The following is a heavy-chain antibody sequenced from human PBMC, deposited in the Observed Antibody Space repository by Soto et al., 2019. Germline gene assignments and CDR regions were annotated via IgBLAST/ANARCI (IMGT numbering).Heavy chain of an antibody. CDR3: ARWERSSSSPRDAFDI. CDR2: INHSGST. D-gene: IGHD6-6*01. Sequence: SETLSLTCAVYGGSFSGYYWSWIRQPPGKGLEWIGEINHSGSTNYNPSLKSRVTISVDTSKNQFSLKLSSVTAADTAVYYCARWERSSSSPRDAFDIWGQGTMVTVSS. CDR1: GGSFSGYY. V-gene: IGHV4-34*01. J-gene: IGHJ3*02.